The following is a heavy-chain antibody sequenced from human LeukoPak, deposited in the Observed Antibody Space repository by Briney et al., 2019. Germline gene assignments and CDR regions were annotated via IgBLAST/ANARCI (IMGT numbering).Heavy chain of an antibody. J-gene: IGHJ4*02. CDR1: GFTFSSYA. CDR3: ARESSGWYYFDY. CDR2: ISYDGSNK. Sequence: GGSLRLSCTASGFTFSSYAMPWVRQAPGKGLEWVAVISYDGSNKYYADSVKGRFTISRDNSKNTLYLQMNSLRAEDTAVYYCARESSGWYYFDYWGQGTLVTVSS. D-gene: IGHD6-19*01. V-gene: IGHV3-30-3*01.